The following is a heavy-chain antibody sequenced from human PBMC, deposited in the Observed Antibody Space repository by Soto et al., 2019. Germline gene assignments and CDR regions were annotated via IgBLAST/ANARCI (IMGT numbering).Heavy chain of an antibody. D-gene: IGHD3-10*01. CDR3: ARGRPGGSGSYALY. Sequence: SETLSLTCAVYGVSFSGYYWSWIRQPPGKGLEWIGEINHSGSTNYNPSLKSRVTISVDTSKNQFSLKLSSVTAADTAVYYCARGRPGGSGSYALYWGQGTLVTVSS. V-gene: IGHV4-34*01. CDR2: INHSGST. J-gene: IGHJ4*02. CDR1: GVSFSGYY.